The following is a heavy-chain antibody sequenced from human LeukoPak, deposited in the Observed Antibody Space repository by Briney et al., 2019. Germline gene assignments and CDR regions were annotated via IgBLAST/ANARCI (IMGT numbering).Heavy chain of an antibody. CDR2: ISWDGGST. CDR1: GFTFDDYA. J-gene: IGHJ4*02. V-gene: IGHV3-43D*03. CDR3: AKGSSKYGSGSYALDY. D-gene: IGHD3-10*01. Sequence: GGSLRLSCAASGFTFDDYAMHWVRQAPGKGLEWVSLISWDGGSTYYADSVKGRFTISRDNNKNSLYLQMNSLRAEDTALYYCAKGSSKYGSGSYALDYWGQGTLVTVSS.